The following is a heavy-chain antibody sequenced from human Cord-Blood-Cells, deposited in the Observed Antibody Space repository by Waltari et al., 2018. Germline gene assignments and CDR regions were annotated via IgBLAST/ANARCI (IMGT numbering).Heavy chain of an antibody. Sequence: QVQLVQSGAEVQKPGASVKVSCKVSGYTLAELSMHWVRQDPGKGLEWMGGLYREDGDKIYAQKLQRRVTMTEDTSTYTAYMELSRLSSEDTVVYYCATDWSGGSSYDAFDIWGQVTMVTVSS. CDR1: GYTLAELS. D-gene: IGHD2-15*01. V-gene: IGHV1-24*01. J-gene: IGHJ3*02. CDR3: ATDWSGGSSYDAFDI. CDR2: LYREDGDK.